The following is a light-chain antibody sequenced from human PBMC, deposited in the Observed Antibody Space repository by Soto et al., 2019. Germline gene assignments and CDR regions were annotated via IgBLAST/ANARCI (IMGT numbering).Light chain of an antibody. CDR3: QQSHSTPT. Sequence: DIQMTQSPSSLSASVGDRVTITCRARQYISTSLNWYQQKPGNAPILLIYDASRLQSGVPSWFSGSGSGKDLTLTITSLQPEDFGTYYFQQSHSTPTFGQGTRLEIK. J-gene: IGKJ5*01. CDR2: DAS. CDR1: QYISTS. V-gene: IGKV1-39*01.